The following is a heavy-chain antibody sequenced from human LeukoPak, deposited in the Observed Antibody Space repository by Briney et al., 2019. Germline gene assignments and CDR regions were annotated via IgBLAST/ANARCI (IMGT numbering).Heavy chain of an antibody. Sequence: SETLSLTCAVYGGPFSGYYWSWIRQPPGKGLEWIGEINHSGSTNYNPSLKSRVTISVDTSKNQFSLKLSSVTAADTAVYYCARGKEDIVVVVAATRTTREFDPWGQGTLVTVSS. J-gene: IGHJ5*02. V-gene: IGHV4-34*01. D-gene: IGHD2-15*01. CDR3: ARGKEDIVVVVAATRTTREFDP. CDR2: INHSGST. CDR1: GGPFSGYY.